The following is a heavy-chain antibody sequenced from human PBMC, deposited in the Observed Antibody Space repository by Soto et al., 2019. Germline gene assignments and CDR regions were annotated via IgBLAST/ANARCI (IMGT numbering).Heavy chain of an antibody. Sequence: QVQLVQSGAEVKKPGSSVKVSCKASGGTFSSYAISWVRQAPGQGLEWMGGIIPIFGTANYAQKFQGRVTITADESTSTAYMELSSLRSEDTAVYSCAKKSTPHLGYGFNGVCYNDYWGQGTLVTVSS. CDR2: IIPIFGTA. CDR1: GGTFSSYA. V-gene: IGHV1-69*01. D-gene: IGHD2-8*01. CDR3: AKKSTPHLGYGFNGVCYNDY. J-gene: IGHJ4*02.